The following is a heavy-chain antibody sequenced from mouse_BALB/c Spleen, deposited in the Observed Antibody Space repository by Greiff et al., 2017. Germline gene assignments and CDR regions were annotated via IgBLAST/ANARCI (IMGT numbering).Heavy chain of an antibody. J-gene: IGHJ3*01. CDR1: GFSLTSYG. CDR3: ARELYGNYVTVAY. Sequence: QVQLQQSGPGLVAPSQSLSITCTVSGFSLTSYGVHWVRQPPGKGLEWLGVIWAGGSTNYNSALMSRLSISKDNSKSQVFLKMNSLQTDDTAMYYCARELYGNYVTVAYWGQGTLVTVSA. D-gene: IGHD2-1*01. CDR2: IWAGGST. V-gene: IGHV2-9*02.